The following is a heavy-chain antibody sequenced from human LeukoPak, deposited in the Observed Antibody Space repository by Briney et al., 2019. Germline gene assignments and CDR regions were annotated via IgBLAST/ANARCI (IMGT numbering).Heavy chain of an antibody. CDR2: IYSDGSRT. V-gene: IGHV3-74*01. CDR1: GFTLSSNW. CDR3: ARSGRGGAFDI. D-gene: IGHD1-26*01. J-gene: IGHJ3*02. Sequence: GGSLRLSCAGSGFTLSSNWMHWVRQGPGKGLVWVSRIYSDGSRTNYADSVKGRFTISGDNAKNTLYLQMNSLSAEDTAVYYCARSGRGGAFDIWGQGTMVTVSS.